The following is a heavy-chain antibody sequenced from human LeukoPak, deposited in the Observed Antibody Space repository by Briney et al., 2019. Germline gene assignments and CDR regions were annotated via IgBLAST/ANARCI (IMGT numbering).Heavy chain of an antibody. CDR3: AELGITMIGGV. D-gene: IGHD3-10*02. J-gene: IGHJ6*04. CDR2: IYIDGRSL. V-gene: IGHV3-74*03. Sequence: GGSLRLSCAGSGFNFTVYWMHWVPQAPGKRLLWISRIYIDGRSLTYADSVKGRFTVSRDNAKNMLYLKMNSLRAEDTAVYYCAELGITMIGGVWGKGTTVTISS. CDR1: GFNFTVYW.